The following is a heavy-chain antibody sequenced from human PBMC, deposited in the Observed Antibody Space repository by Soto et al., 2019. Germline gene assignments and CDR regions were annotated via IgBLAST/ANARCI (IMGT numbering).Heavy chain of an antibody. CDR3: ARERIESGTSPFAY. D-gene: IGHD1-1*01. Sequence: ASVKVSCKVSGYTLTESSMHWVRRAPGKGLEWMGGFDPEDGETIYAQKFQGRVTMTEDTSTDTAYMELSSLRSEDTAVYYCARERIESGTSPFAYWGQGSLVTVSS. V-gene: IGHV1-24*01. J-gene: IGHJ4*02. CDR2: FDPEDGET. CDR1: GYTLTESS.